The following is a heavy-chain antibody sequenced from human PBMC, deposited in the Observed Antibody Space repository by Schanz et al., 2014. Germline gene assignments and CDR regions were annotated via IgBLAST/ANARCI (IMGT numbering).Heavy chain of an antibody. D-gene: IGHD1-26*01. V-gene: IGHV3-53*01. CDR1: GFTVNTHY. Sequence: EVQLVESGGGLLQPGGSLRLSCAVSGFTVNTHYMSWVRQAPGKGLEWISSMYINSGSTQYADSVKGRFIISRDSSKNTLFLQMNSLRAEDTAVYYCASSSYRLLSYYYAMDVWGQGTTVTVSS. J-gene: IGHJ6*02. CDR2: MYINSGST. CDR3: ASSSYRLLSYYYAMDV.